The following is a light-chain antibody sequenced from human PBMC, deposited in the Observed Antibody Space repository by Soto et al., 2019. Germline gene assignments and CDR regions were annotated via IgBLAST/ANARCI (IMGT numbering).Light chain of an antibody. V-gene: IGKV4-1*01. CDR1: QSVLSSSNNQNY. J-gene: IGKJ1*01. CDR3: QHYYNIPWM. Sequence: DIVMTQSPESLAVSLGERATINCKSSQSVLSSSNNQNYLAWYQQKAGQSPKLLMHWASIRGSVVPDRFSGSGSGTDYTRTISSLEAKDVEVYYCQHYYNIPWMFGQRTKVEIK. CDR2: WAS.